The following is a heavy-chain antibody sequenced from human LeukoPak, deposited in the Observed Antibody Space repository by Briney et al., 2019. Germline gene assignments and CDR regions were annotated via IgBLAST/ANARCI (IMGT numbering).Heavy chain of an antibody. J-gene: IGHJ6*03. D-gene: IGHD5-18*01. CDR2: ISSSSSYI. Sequence: GGSLRLSCAASGFTFSSYSINWVRQAPGKGLEWVSSISSSSSYIYYADSVKGRFTISRDNAKNSLYLQMNSLRAEDTAVYYCARDRREIQVWPREYYYNYMDVWGKGTTVTISS. CDR3: ARDRREIQVWPREYYYNYMDV. V-gene: IGHV3-21*01. CDR1: GFTFSSYS.